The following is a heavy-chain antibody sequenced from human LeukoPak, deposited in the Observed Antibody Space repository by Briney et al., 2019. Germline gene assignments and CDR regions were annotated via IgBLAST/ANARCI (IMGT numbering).Heavy chain of an antibody. D-gene: IGHD3-22*01. V-gene: IGHV3-21*01. CDR3: ARGDTYYYDSSGWTFDAFDI. CDR2: ISSSSSYI. CDR1: GFTFSSYS. J-gene: IGHJ3*02. Sequence: PGGSLRLSCAASGFTFSSYSMKWVRQAPGKGREGVSYISSSSSYIYYADSVKGRFTISRDSAKSSLFLQMNSLTAEDTAVHYCARGDTYYYDSSGWTFDAFDIWGQGTMVTVSS.